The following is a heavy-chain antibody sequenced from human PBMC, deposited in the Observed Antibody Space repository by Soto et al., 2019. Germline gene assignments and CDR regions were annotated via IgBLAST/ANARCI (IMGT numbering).Heavy chain of an antibody. CDR3: VRTYSSSWYWIDY. Sequence: EVQLVESGGGLVQPGGSLRLSCAASGFTVSSNYMSWVRQAPGKGLEWVSVIYSGGSTYYADSVKGRFTISRDNSKNTLYLQMNSLRAEDTAVYYCVRTYSSSWYWIDYWGQGTLVTVSS. D-gene: IGHD6-13*01. V-gene: IGHV3-66*01. CDR1: GFTVSSNY. CDR2: IYSGGST. J-gene: IGHJ4*02.